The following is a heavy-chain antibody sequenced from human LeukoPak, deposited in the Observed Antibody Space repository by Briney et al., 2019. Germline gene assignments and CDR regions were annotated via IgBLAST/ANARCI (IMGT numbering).Heavy chain of an antibody. CDR2: IIPIFGTA. CDR1: GGTFSSYA. J-gene: IGHJ6*02. V-gene: IGHV1-69*01. Sequence: SVKVSCKASGGTFSSYAISWVRQAPGQGLEWMGGIIPIFGTANYAQKFQGRVTITADESTSTAYMELSSLRSEDTAVYYCARDGMSMDFYYYCGMDVWGQGTTVTVCS. CDR3: ARDGMSMDFYYYCGMDV. D-gene: IGHD3/OR15-3a*01.